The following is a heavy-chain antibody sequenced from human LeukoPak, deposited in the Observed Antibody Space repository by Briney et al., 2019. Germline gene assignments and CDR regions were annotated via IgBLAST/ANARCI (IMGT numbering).Heavy chain of an antibody. D-gene: IGHD3-3*01. CDR2: IIPIFGTA. V-gene: IGHV1-69*05. CDR1: GYTFTGYY. Sequence: GASVKVSCKASGYTFTGYYMHWVRQAPGQGLEWVGRIIPIFGTANYAQKFQGRVTITTDESTSTAYMELSSLRSEDTAVYYCARDRIPSVWSGSEVGGYFDYWGQGTLVTVSS. J-gene: IGHJ4*02. CDR3: ARDRIPSVWSGSEVGGYFDY.